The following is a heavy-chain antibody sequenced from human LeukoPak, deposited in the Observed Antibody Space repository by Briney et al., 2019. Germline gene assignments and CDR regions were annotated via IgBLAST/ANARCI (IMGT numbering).Heavy chain of an antibody. CDR2: IYSGGST. CDR1: GFTVSSNY. D-gene: IGHD6-13*01. J-gene: IGHJ6*02. V-gene: IGHV3-66*01. Sequence: PGGSLRLSCAASGFTVSSNYMSWVRQAPGKGLEWVSVIYSGGSTYYADSVKGRFTISRDKSKNTLYLQMNSLRAEDTAVYYCAGPYSRLANYYYGMDVWGQGTTVTVSS. CDR3: AGPYSRLANYYYGMDV.